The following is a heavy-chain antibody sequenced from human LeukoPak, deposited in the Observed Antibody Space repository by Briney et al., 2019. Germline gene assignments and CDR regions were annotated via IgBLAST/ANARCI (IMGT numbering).Heavy chain of an antibody. CDR3: ARTSYLLDY. D-gene: IGHD1-26*01. V-gene: IGHV1-18*01. CDR1: GYTFTNYG. CDR2: ISTHNGNT. J-gene: IGHJ4*02. Sequence: ASVKVSCKASGYTFTNYGISWVRQAPGQGLEWMGRISTHNGNTNYAQNLQGRATLTTDTSTSTAYMELRSLRPDDAAVYYCARTSYLLDYWGQGALVTVSS.